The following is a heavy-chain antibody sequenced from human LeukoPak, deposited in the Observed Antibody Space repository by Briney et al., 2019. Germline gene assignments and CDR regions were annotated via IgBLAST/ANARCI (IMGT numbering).Heavy chain of an antibody. CDR3: ARSPYCSGGSCFTNWFDP. D-gene: IGHD2-15*01. J-gene: IGHJ5*02. V-gene: IGHV1-18*01. Sequence: ASVKVSCKASGYTFTSYGISWVRQAPGQGLEWMGWISAYNGNTNYAQKLQGRVTMTTDTSTSTAYMELRSLRSDDTAVYYCARSPYCSGGSCFTNWFDPWGQGTLVTVSS. CDR1: GYTFTSYG. CDR2: ISAYNGNT.